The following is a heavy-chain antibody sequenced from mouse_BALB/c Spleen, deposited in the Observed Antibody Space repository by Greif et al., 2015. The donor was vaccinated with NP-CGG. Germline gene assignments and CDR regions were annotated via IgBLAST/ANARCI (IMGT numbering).Heavy chain of an antibody. J-gene: IGHJ3*01. CDR2: IWTGGGT. V-gene: IGHV2-9-2*01. CDR3: VRDYYGSSSWFAY. CDR1: GFSLTSYD. Sequence: QVQLQQSGPGLVAPSQSLSITCTVSGFSLTSYDISWIRQPPGKGLEWLGVIWTGGGTNYNSAFMSRLSISKDNSKSQVFLKMNSLQTDDTAIYYCVRDYYGSSSWFAYWGQGTLVTVSA. D-gene: IGHD1-1*01.